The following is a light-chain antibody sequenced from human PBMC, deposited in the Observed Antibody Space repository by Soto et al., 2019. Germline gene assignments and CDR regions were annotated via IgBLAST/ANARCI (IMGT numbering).Light chain of an antibody. J-gene: IGLJ2*01. CDR3: QSFDINNVV. CDR2: DDS. CDR1: SGSIASNY. V-gene: IGLV6-57*04. Sequence: NFMLTQPHSVSESPGKTVTISCTRSSGSIASNYVQWYQQRPGSAPTPVIYDDSQRPSGVPDRFSGSIDSSSNSASLTISRLPTEEEADYYCQSFDINNVVFGGVTKVTVL.